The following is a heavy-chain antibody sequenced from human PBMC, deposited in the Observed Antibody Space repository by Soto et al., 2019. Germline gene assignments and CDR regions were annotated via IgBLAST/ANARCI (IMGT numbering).Heavy chain of an antibody. CDR3: AKGGYSGYDGQGYYDYYGMDV. J-gene: IGHJ6*02. V-gene: IGHV1-69*01. D-gene: IGHD5-12*01. Sequence: QVQLVQSGAEVKKPGSSVKVSCKASGGTFSSYAISWVRQAPGQGLEWMGGIIPSFGTANYAQKFQGRGTIPADESTSTAYMELSRVRSEDTAVYYCAKGGYSGYDGQGYYDYYGMDVWGQGTTVTVSS. CDR1: GGTFSSYA. CDR2: IIPSFGTA.